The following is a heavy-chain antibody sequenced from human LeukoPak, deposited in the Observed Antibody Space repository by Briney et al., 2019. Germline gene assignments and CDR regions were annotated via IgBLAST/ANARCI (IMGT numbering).Heavy chain of an antibody. D-gene: IGHD1-7*01. Sequence: GASVKVSCKASEGTFSSYAISWVRQAPGQGLEWMGRIIPILGIANYAQKFQGRVTITADKSTSTVYMELSSLRSEDTAVYYCARGGGDWNYWDDWGQGTLVTVSS. V-gene: IGHV1-69*04. CDR3: ARGGGDWNYWDD. CDR2: IIPILGIA. J-gene: IGHJ4*02. CDR1: EGTFSSYA.